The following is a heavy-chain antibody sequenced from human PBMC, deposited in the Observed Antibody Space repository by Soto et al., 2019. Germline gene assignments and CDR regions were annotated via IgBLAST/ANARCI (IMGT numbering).Heavy chain of an antibody. Sequence: ASVKVSCKASGGTFSSYTISWVRQAPGQGLEWMGRIIPILGIANYADSVKGRFTISKDNSKSIVYLQMDSLRVEDTAVYYCARDPLKYSSDWYPNWFGPWGQGTQVTVSS. CDR2: IIPILGIA. V-gene: IGHV1-69*04. D-gene: IGHD3-22*01. CDR3: ARDPLKYSSDWYPNWFGP. J-gene: IGHJ5*02. CDR1: GGTFSSYT.